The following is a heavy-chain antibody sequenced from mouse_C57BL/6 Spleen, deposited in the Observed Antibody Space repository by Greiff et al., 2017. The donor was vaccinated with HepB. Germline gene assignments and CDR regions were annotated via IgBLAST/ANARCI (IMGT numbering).Heavy chain of an antibody. CDR1: GYTFTNYW. V-gene: IGHV1-63*01. CDR3: ARLRDYDLFDC. J-gene: IGHJ2*01. CDR2: IYPGGGYT. Sequence: QVQLQQSGAELVRPGTSVKMSCKASGYTFTNYWIGWAKQRPGHGLEWIGDIYPGGGYTNYNEKFKGKATLTADKSSSTAYMQFSSLTSEDSAIYYCARLRDYDLFDCWGQGTTLTVSS. D-gene: IGHD2-4*01.